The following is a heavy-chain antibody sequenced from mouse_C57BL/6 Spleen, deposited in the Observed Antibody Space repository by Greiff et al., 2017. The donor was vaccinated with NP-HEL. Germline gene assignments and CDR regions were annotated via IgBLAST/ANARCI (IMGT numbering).Heavy chain of an antibody. CDR2: ISDGGSYT. Sequence: EVKLVESGGGLVKPGGSLKLSCAASGFTFSSYAMSWVRQTPEKRLEWVATISDGGSYTYYPDNVKGRFTISRDNAKNNLYLQMSHLKSEDTAMYYCAREDYGRGYWGQGTTLTVSS. D-gene: IGHD1-1*01. CDR1: GFTFSSYA. V-gene: IGHV5-4*01. CDR3: AREDYGRGY. J-gene: IGHJ2*01.